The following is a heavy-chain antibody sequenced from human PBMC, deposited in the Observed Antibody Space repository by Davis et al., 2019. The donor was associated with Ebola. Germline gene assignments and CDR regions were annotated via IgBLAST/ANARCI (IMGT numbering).Heavy chain of an antibody. CDR2: IYSGGST. CDR1: GFTVSSNY. V-gene: IGHV3-66*04. J-gene: IGHJ6*02. CDR3: ARLRLVYYGMDV. D-gene: IGHD3-16*01. Sequence: GGSLRLSCAASGFTVSSNYMSWVRQAPGKGLEWVSVIYSGGSTYYADSVKGRFTISRDNSKNTLYLQMNSLRAEDTAVYYCARLRLVYYGMDVWGQGTTVTVSS.